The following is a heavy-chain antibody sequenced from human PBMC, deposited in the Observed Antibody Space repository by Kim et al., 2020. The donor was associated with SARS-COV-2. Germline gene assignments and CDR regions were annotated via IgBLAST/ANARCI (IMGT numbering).Heavy chain of an antibody. J-gene: IGHJ4*02. Sequence: GGSLRLSCAASGFTFSSYSMNWVRQAPGKGLEWVASITSGSSYIYYGDSVQGRSTISRNNAKNSLSLQMNSLRAEDTAVYYCARGGDSTNFGVLINHYFDWWGQRTLVTVSS. D-gene: IGHD3-3*01. CDR2: ITSGSSYI. V-gene: IGHV3-21*01. CDR1: GFTFSSYS. CDR3: ARGGDSTNFGVLINHYFDW.